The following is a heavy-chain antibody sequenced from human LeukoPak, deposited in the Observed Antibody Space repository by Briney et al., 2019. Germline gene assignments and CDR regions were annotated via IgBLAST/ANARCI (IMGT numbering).Heavy chain of an antibody. CDR2: ISAYNGNT. CDR1: GYTFTSYG. D-gene: IGHD7-27*01. CDR3: ARVSSKTGAHAFDI. V-gene: IGHV1-18*01. J-gene: IGHJ3*02. Sequence: ASVKVSCKASGYTFTSYGISWVRQAPGQGLEWMGWISAYNGNTNYAQKLQGRVTMTTDTSTSTAYMELRSLRSDDTAVYYCARVSSKTGAHAFDIWGQGTMVTVSS.